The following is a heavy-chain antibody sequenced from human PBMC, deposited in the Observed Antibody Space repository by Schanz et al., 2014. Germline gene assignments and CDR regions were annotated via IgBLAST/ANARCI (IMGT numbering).Heavy chain of an antibody. V-gene: IGHV3-21*01. D-gene: IGHD3-16*01. J-gene: IGHJ4*02. CDR1: RLTFANED. CDR3: SRGIVGGLDC. Sequence: EEQMVESGGGLVKPGGSLILSCAASRLTFANEDIHWVRQAPGKGLEWVSVINSRNEVFSIDSVRGRFTIFRDNPKKSAYLKMNSLRADATAVYYCSRGIVGGLDCWGQGTLVTVSS. CDR2: INSRNEV.